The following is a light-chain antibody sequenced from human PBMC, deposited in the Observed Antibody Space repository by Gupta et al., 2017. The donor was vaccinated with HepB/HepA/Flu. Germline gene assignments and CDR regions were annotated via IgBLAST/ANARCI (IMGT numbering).Light chain of an antibody. CDR1: QSIGIW. CDR2: KAS. Sequence: DIQMTQSPSTLSAFVGDRVTITCRASQSIGIWLAWYQQKPGEAPKVLIYKASTLEIGVPSRFSGSGSGTEFTLTISSLQADDFATYYCQTDNSYSRIFGQGTKLEI. J-gene: IGKJ2*01. CDR3: QTDNSYSRI. V-gene: IGKV1-5*03.